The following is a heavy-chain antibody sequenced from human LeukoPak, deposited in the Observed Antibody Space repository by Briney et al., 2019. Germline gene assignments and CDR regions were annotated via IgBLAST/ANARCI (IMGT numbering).Heavy chain of an antibody. J-gene: IGHJ4*02. V-gene: IGHV3-21*01. CDR1: GLTFSSYS. CDR3: ARESPDYGDSPLDY. D-gene: IGHD4-17*01. CDR2: ISSSSSYI. Sequence: GGSLRLSCAASGLTFSSYSMNCVRQAPGKGLEWVSSISSSSSYIYYADSVKGRFTISRDNAKNSLYLQMNSLRAEDTAVYYCARESPDYGDSPLDYWGQGTLVTVSS.